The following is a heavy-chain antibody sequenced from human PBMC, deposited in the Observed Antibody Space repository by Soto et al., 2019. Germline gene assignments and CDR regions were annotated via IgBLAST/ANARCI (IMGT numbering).Heavy chain of an antibody. CDR2: ISAYNGNT. J-gene: IGHJ5*02. CDR3: ARVVGALGHLFDP. D-gene: IGHD1-26*01. V-gene: IGHV1-18*01. Sequence: QVQLVQSGAEVKKPGASVKVSCKASGYNFNSYTISCVRQAPGQGLEWMGRISAYNGNTNYAQKLQGRVTMTTDTSTSTDYMELRSLRSDDTAVYHCARVVGALGHLFDPWGQGTLVNVSS. CDR1: GYNFNSYT.